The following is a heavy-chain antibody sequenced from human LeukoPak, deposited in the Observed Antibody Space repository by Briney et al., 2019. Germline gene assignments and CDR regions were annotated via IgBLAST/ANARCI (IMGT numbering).Heavy chain of an antibody. D-gene: IGHD6-13*01. J-gene: IGHJ5*02. CDR1: GGSVNSYY. V-gene: IGHV4-59*02. Sequence: SETLSLTCTVSGGSVNSYYWSWIRQPPGKGLEWIGYIYSSGSTNYNPSLKSRVTISVDTSKNQLSLKLSSVTAADTAVYYCARAYTSSCRWFDPWGQGTLVTVSS. CDR2: IYSSGST. CDR3: ARAYTSSCRWFDP.